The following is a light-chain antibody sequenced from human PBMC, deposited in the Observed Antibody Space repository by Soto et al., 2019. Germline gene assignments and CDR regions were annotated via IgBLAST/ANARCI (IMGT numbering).Light chain of an antibody. J-gene: IGLJ1*01. CDR3: SSYTSSSTLDV. CDR2: DVS. V-gene: IGLV2-14*01. Sequence: QSALTQPASVSGSPGQSITISCTGTSSDVGGYNYVSWYQQHPGKAPKLMIYDVSNRPSGVSNRFSGYKSGNTASLTISGLQAEDEADYYCSSYTSSSTLDVFGTVTKLTVL. CDR1: SSDVGGYNY.